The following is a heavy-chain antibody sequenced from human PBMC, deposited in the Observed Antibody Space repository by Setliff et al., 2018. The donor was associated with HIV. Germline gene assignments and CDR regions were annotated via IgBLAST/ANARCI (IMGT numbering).Heavy chain of an antibody. CDR3: ARVFGVRQAFDN. Sequence: ASVKVSCKASGYNFDSFAVIWVRQAPGQGLEWMGGIIPNRGGTNYAQKFQGRVTMTRDTSITTAYMGLSRLSSDDTAVYYCARVFGVRQAFDNWGQGTLVTVSS. V-gene: IGHV1-2*02. CDR2: IIPNRGGT. CDR1: GYNFDSFA. J-gene: IGHJ4*02. D-gene: IGHD3-10*02.